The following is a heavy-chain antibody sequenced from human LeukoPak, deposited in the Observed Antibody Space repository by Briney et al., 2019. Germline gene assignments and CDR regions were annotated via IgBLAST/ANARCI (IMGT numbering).Heavy chain of an antibody. Sequence: SETLSLTCTVSGGSINSSSYYWGWIRQPPGKGLEWIGSIYYSGSTYYNPSLKSRVAISVDTSKNQFSLKLSSVTAADTAVYYCARHLTYTVVTCFMCYFDYWGQGTLVTVSS. CDR3: ARHLTYTVVTCFMCYFDY. CDR2: IYYSGST. CDR1: GGSINSSSYY. D-gene: IGHD2-15*01. J-gene: IGHJ4*02. V-gene: IGHV4-39*01.